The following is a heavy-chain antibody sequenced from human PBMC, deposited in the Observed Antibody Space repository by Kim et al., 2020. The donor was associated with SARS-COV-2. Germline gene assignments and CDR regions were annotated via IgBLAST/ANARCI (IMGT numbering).Heavy chain of an antibody. D-gene: IGHD6-13*01. CDR3: ARDGVAAAGTDYYYYYGMDV. CDR2: IYYSGST. J-gene: IGHJ6*02. Sequence: SETLSLTCTVSGGSISSSSYYWGWIRQPPGKGLEWIGSIYYSGSTYYNPSLKSRVTISVDTSKNQFSLKLSSVTAADTAVYYCARDGVAAAGTDYYYYYGMDVWGQGTTVTVSS. V-gene: IGHV4-39*07. CDR1: GGSISSSSYY.